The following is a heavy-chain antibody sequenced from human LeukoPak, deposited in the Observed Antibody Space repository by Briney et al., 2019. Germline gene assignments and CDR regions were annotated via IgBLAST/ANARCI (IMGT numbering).Heavy chain of an antibody. CDR2: INPSGGST. CDR3: ARDEGYIVVVPAARTRNAFDI. J-gene: IGHJ3*02. V-gene: IGHV1-46*01. CDR1: GYTFTSYY. D-gene: IGHD2-2*01. Sequence: ASVKVSCKASGYTFTSYYMHWVRQAPGQGLEWMGIINPSGGSTSYAQKFQGRVTMTRDASTSTVYMELSSLRSGDTAVYYCARDEGYIVVVPAARTRNAFDIWGQGTVVTVSS.